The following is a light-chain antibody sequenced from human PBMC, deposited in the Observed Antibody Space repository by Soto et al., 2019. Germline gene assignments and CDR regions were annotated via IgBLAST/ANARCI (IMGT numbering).Light chain of an antibody. J-gene: IGKJ1*01. CDR1: QSVITT. CDR2: GAS. Sequence: EIFMTQSPATLSVSPGQRASLSCRSSQSVITTVAWYHQKPCQAPRLLVYGASTRATGIPARFSGSGSGADFTLSISRLEPEDFAVYYCQQSGSSPPRTFGQGTQVDIK. CDR3: QQSGSSPPRT. V-gene: IGKV3-15*01.